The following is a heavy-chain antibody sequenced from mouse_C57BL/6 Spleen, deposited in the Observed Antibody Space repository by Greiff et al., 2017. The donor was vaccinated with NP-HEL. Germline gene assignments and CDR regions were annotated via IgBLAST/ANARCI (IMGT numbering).Heavy chain of an antibody. CDR2: IDPSDSYT. J-gene: IGHJ2*01. CDR1: GYTFPSYW. Sequence: QVQLQQPGAELVMPGASVKLSCKASGYTFPSYWMHWVKQRPGQGLEWIGEIDPSDSYTNYNQKFKGKSTLTVDKSSSTAYMQLRSLTSEDSAVYYCARRDGSSYDYWGQGTTLTVSS. D-gene: IGHD1-1*01. CDR3: ARRDGSSYDY. V-gene: IGHV1-69*01.